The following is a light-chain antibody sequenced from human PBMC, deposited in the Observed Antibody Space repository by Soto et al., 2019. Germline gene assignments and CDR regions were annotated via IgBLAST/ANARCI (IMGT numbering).Light chain of an antibody. V-gene: IGLV2-8*01. CDR3: SSYSANFWV. CDR2: EVN. J-gene: IGLJ3*02. CDR1: SSDVGGYNY. Sequence: QSALTQPPSASGSPGQSVTITCTGTSSDVGGYNYVSWYQQHPSKAPKLMISEVNKRPSGVPDRFSGSKSGNTASLTVSGLQAEDEADYYCSSYSANFWVFGGETQLTVL.